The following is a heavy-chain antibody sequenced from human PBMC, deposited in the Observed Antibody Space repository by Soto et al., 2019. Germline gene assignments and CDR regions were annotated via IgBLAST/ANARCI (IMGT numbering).Heavy chain of an antibody. CDR2: IKSDGSST. CDR3: ARDRPEILNPTDHPMFDY. Sequence: EVQLVESGGGLVQPGGSLRLSCAASGFTFSSHWMHWVRQAPGKGLVWVSRIKSDGSSTAYADSVKGRFTISRDNAKNTLYLQMKSLRVEDTAIYYCARDRPEILNPTDHPMFDYWGQGTLVTVSS. J-gene: IGHJ4*02. V-gene: IGHV3-74*01. D-gene: IGHD6-6*01. CDR1: GFTFSSHW.